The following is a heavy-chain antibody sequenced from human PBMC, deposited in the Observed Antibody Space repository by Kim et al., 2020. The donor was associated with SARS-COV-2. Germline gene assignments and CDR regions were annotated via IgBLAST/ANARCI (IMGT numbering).Heavy chain of an antibody. CDR3: ARGVVAARPADY. J-gene: IGHJ4*02. Sequence: AQQFQGSVTITADKSTSTAYMELSSLRSEDTAVYYCARGVVAARPADYWGQGTLVTVSS. D-gene: IGHD6-6*01. V-gene: IGHV1-69*04.